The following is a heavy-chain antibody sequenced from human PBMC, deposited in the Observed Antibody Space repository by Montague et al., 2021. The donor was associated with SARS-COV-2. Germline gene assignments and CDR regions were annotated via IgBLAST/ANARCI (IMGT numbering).Heavy chain of an antibody. CDR3: ARGPFWSAAPDY. Sequence: SETLSLTCTLSGGSISTYYWNWIRQPPGKGLEWIGYIYYSGNTNYNPSLKSRATISVETSKNQFSLSLTSVTAADTAVYYCARGPFWSAAPDYWGQGILVTVSS. J-gene: IGHJ4*02. CDR2: IYYSGNT. V-gene: IGHV4-59*01. CDR1: GGSISTYY. D-gene: IGHD3-3*01.